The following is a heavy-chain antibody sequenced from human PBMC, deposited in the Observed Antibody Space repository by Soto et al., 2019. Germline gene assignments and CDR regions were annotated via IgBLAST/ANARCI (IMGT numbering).Heavy chain of an antibody. J-gene: IGHJ6*02. Sequence: GGSLRLSCAASGFTFSDYYMSWIRQAPWKGLEWVSYISSGGTTIYYADSVKGRFTSSRDNAKNSLYLQMNSLRAEDTAVYYCARDYYRFNSGYGFSMDVWGQGTTVTAP. CDR1: GFTFSDYY. CDR2: ISSGGTTI. V-gene: IGHV3-11*01. D-gene: IGHD5-12*01. CDR3: ARDYYRFNSGYGFSMDV.